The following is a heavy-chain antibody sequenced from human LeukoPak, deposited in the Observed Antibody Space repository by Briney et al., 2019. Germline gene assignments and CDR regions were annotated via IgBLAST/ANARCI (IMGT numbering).Heavy chain of an antibody. CDR1: GYSFTSHW. CDR2: IYPGDSDT. Sequence: GESLKISCKGSGYSFTSHWIGWVRQMPGKGLEWMGIIYPGDSDTRYSPSFQGQVTISADKSISTAYLQWSSLKASDTAMYYCARYLPAGYSSGWYLGNYYGMDVWGQGTTVTVSS. J-gene: IGHJ6*02. D-gene: IGHD6-19*01. V-gene: IGHV5-51*01. CDR3: ARYLPAGYSSGWYLGNYYGMDV.